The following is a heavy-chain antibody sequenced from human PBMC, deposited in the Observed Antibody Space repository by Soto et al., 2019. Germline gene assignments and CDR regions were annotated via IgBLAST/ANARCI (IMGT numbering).Heavy chain of an antibody. Sequence: SETLSLTCAVSGGSISSSXXXSWXRQPPGKGLEWIGEIYHSGSTNYNPSLKSRVTISVDKSKNQFSLKLSSVTAADTAVYYCARGGNGGHFDYWGQGTLVTVSS. CDR2: IYHSGST. CDR3: ARGGNGGHFDY. V-gene: IGHV4-4*02. J-gene: IGHJ4*02. CDR1: GGSISSSXX. D-gene: IGHD4-17*01.